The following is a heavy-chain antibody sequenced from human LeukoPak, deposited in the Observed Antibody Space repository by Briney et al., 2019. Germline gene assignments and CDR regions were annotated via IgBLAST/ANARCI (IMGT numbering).Heavy chain of an antibody. Sequence: SETLSLTCAVYGGSFSGYYWSWIRQPPGKGLEWIGGINHSGSTNYNPSLKSRVTISVDTSKNQFSLKLSSVTAADTAVYYCARGRAFGVLFDYWGQGTLVTVSS. CDR3: ARGRAFGVLFDY. D-gene: IGHD3-16*01. V-gene: IGHV4-34*01. J-gene: IGHJ4*02. CDR1: GGSFSGYY. CDR2: INHSGST.